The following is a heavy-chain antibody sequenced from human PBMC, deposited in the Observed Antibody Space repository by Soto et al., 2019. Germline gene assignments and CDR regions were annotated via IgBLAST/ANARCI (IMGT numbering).Heavy chain of an antibody. CDR2: IIPIFGTA. D-gene: IGHD3-3*01. Sequence: QVQLVQSGAEVKKPGSSVKVSCKASGGTFSSYAISWVRQAPGQGLEWMGGIIPIFGTANYAQKFQGRVTITAHESTSTAYMELSSLRSEDTAVYYCARDKFHFAYDFGSGYPLDYWGQGTLVTVSS. CDR1: GGTFSSYA. J-gene: IGHJ4*02. CDR3: ARDKFHFAYDFGSGYPLDY. V-gene: IGHV1-69*01.